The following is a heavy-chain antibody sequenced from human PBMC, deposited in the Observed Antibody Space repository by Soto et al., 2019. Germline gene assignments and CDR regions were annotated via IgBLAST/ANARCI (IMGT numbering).Heavy chain of an antibody. CDR1: GYTFTSYA. V-gene: IGHV1-3*01. CDR2: INAGNGNT. Sequence: ASVKVSCKASGYTFTSYAMHWVRQDPGQRLEWMGWINAGNGNTKYSQKFQGRVTITRDTSASTAYMELSSLRSEDTAVYYCARVRGVATAPGGFDYWGQGTLVTVSS. CDR3: ARVRGVATAPGGFDY. D-gene: IGHD5-12*01. J-gene: IGHJ4*02.